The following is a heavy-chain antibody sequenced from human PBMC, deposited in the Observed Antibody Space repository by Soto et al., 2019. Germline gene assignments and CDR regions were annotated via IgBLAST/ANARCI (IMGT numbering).Heavy chain of an antibody. CDR1: GFTFSSYG. V-gene: IGHV3-21*01. J-gene: IGHJ4*02. D-gene: IGHD3-22*01. Sequence: GGSLRLSCAASGFTFSSYGMHWVRQAPGKGLEWVSSISSSSSYIYYADSVKGRFTISRDNAKNSLYLQMNSLRAEDTAVYYCARDNYARSWYYDSSGYDYWGQGTLVTVSS. CDR3: ARDNYARSWYYDSSGYDY. CDR2: ISSSSSYI.